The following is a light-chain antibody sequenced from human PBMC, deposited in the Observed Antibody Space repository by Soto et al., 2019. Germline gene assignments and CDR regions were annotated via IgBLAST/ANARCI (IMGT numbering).Light chain of an antibody. CDR3: QQRSNSYT. J-gene: IGKJ2*01. V-gene: IGKV3-11*01. CDR1: QSVSSY. CDR2: DAS. Sequence: EIVLTQSPATLSLSPGERATLSCRASQSVSSYLAWYQQKHGQAPRLLIYDASNRATGIPARFSGSWSGTDFNLTISSLDPEDFAVYYCQQRSNSYTFGQGTKLEIK.